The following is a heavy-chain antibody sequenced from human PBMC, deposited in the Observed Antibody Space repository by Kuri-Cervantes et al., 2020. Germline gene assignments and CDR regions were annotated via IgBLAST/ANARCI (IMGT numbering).Heavy chain of an antibody. V-gene: IGHV4-4*02. D-gene: IGHD2-2*01. J-gene: IGHJ4*02. CDR1: GDSISSNNW. CDR3: ASQAQLPAKSGDY. CDR2: IYHSGST. Sequence: AGSLRLSCVVSGDSISSNNWWSWVRQPPGKGLEWIGEIYHSGSTNYNPSLKSRVTISVDKSKNQFSLKLSSVTAADTAVYYCASQAQLPAKSGDYWGQGTLVTVSS.